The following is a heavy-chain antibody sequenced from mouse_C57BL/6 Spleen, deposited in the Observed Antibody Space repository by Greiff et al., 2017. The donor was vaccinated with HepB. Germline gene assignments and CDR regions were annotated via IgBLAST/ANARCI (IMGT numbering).Heavy chain of an antibody. CDR3: ARKSQDYAMDY. D-gene: IGHD3-2*02. Sequence: QVQLQQPGAELVMPGASVKLSCKASGYTFTSYWMHWVKQRPGQGLEWIGEIDPSDSYTNYNQKFKGKSTLTVDKSSSTAYMQLSSLTSEDSAVYYCARKSQDYAMDYRGQGTSVTVSS. CDR1: GYTFTSYW. CDR2: IDPSDSYT. V-gene: IGHV1-69*01. J-gene: IGHJ4*01.